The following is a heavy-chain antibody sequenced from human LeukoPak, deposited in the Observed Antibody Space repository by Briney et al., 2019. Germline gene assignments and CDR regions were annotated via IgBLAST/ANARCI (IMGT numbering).Heavy chain of an antibody. CDR3: ARARRCSSTSCYGNWFDP. Sequence: GASVKVSCKASGYTFTSYGISWVRQAPGQGLEWIGWISAYNGNTNYAQKLQGRVTMTTDTSTSTAYMELRSLRSDDTAVYYCARARRCSSTSCYGNWFDPWGQGTLVTVSS. CDR1: GYTFTSYG. CDR2: ISAYNGNT. D-gene: IGHD2-2*01. V-gene: IGHV1-18*01. J-gene: IGHJ5*02.